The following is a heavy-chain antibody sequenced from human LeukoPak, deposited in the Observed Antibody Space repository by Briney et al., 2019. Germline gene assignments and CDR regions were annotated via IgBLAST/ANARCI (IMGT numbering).Heavy chain of an antibody. D-gene: IGHD6-19*01. J-gene: IGHJ4*02. Sequence: SETLSLTCTVSGGSISSYYWSWIRQPAGKGLEWIGRICTSGSTNYNPSLKSRVTMSVDTSKNQFSLKLSSVTAADTAVYYCARGPIAVAGYYFDYWGQGTLVTVSS. CDR2: ICTSGST. CDR1: GGSISSYY. CDR3: ARGPIAVAGYYFDY. V-gene: IGHV4-4*07.